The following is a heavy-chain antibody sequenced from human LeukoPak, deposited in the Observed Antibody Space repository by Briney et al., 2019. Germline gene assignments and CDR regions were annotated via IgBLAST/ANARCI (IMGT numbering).Heavy chain of an antibody. D-gene: IGHD1-26*01. V-gene: IGHV3-74*01. CDR1: GPTFSNYW. J-gene: IGHJ6*02. Sequence: PGGSLRLSCAASGPTFSNYWMHWVRQAPGKGLMWISRINPDGSHTSYADSVKGRFTISRDNAKNTLYLQMNSLRAEDAAVYFCTRDSYISNVYYGMDVWGQGATVTVSS. CDR2: INPDGSHT. CDR3: TRDSYISNVYYGMDV.